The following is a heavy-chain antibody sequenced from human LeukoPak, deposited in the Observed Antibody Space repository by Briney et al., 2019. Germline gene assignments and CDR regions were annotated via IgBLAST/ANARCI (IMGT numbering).Heavy chain of an antibody. CDR3: ARGPPAYCSGGSCYRTEYFQH. D-gene: IGHD2-15*01. Sequence: ASVKVSCKASGYTFTSYDINWVRQATGQGLEWMGWMNPNSGNTGYAQKLQGRVTMTTDTSTSTAYMELRSLRSDDTAVYYCARGPPAYCSGGSCYRTEYFQHWGQGTLVTVSS. J-gene: IGHJ1*01. V-gene: IGHV1-8*01. CDR1: GYTFTSYD. CDR2: MNPNSGNT.